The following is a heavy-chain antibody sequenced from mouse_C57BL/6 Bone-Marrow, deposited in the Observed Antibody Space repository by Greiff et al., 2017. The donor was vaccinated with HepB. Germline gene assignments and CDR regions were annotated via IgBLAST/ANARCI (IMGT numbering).Heavy chain of an antibody. CDR3: TRGDYGSTNYFDY. CDR1: GFTFSSYA. D-gene: IGHD1-1*01. CDR2: ISSGGDYI. J-gene: IGHJ2*01. Sequence: EVKLMESGEGLVKPGGSLKLSCAASGFTFSSYAMSWVRQTPEKRLEWVAYISSGGDYIYYADTVKGRFTISRDNARNTLYLQMSSLKSEDTAMYYCTRGDYGSTNYFDYWGQGTTLTVSS. V-gene: IGHV5-9-1*02.